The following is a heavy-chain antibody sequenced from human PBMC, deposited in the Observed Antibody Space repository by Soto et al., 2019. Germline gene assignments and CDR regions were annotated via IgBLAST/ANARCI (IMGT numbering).Heavy chain of an antibody. J-gene: IGHJ6*02. CDR3: ARIDCTGNNCNPYYHYGMDV. Sequence: QEQLVESGGGVVQPGRSLRLSCAASGFTFYTYGMHWVRQVPGKGLQWVAVIWYDGGTKYYADSVRCRFTVSRDNSKNTLYLLMNCLRDEDTAVYYCARIDCTGNNCNPYYHYGMDVWRQGTTFTVSS. CDR2: IWYDGGTK. CDR1: GFTFYTYG. D-gene: IGHD2-8*02. V-gene: IGHV3-33*01.